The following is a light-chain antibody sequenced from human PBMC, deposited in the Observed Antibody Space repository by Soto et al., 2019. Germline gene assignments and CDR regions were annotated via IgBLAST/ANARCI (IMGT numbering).Light chain of an antibody. V-gene: IGKV1-33*01. CDR2: DVS. J-gene: IGKJ5*01. CDR3: QQYDDLPIT. CDR1: QGISTY. Sequence: DIQMTQSPSSLYESAGDRVTITCRASQGISTYLNWYQQKPGKAPKLLIYDVSKLETGVPSRFSGSGSGTDFTLTISSLQPEDIATYFCQQYDDLPITFGQGTRLEI.